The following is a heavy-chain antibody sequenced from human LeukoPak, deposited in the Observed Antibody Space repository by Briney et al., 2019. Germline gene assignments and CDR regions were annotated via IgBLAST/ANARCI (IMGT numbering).Heavy chain of an antibody. J-gene: IGHJ6*03. V-gene: IGHV4-59*01. CDR3: ARLTAYSNYYYYYMGV. CDR2: IYYSGST. CDR1: GGSISSYY. Sequence: SETLSLTCTVSGGSISSYYWSWIRQPPGKGLEWIGYIYYSGSTNYNPSLKSRVTIPVDTSKNQFTLKLSSVTAADTAVYYCARLTAYSNYYYYYMGVWGKGTTVTVSS. D-gene: IGHD4-11*01.